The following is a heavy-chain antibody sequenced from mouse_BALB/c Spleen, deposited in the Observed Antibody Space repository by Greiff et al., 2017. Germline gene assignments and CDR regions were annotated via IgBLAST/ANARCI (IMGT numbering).Heavy chain of an antibody. J-gene: IGHJ4*01. V-gene: IGHV1-4*02. Sequence: VQLQQSAAELARPGASVKMSCKASGYTFTSYTMHWVKQRPGQGLEWIGYINPSSGYTEYNQKFKDKTTLTADKSSSTAYMQLSSLTSEDSAVYYCARAGGYDYAMDYWGQGTSVTVSS. D-gene: IGHD2-14*01. CDR3: ARAGGYDYAMDY. CDR2: INPSSGYT. CDR1: GYTFTSYT.